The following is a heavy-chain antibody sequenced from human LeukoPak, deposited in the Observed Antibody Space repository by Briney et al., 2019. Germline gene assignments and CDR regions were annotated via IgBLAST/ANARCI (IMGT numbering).Heavy chain of an antibody. D-gene: IGHD4-23*01. Sequence: GGSLRLSCAASGFTFDDYTMHWVRQAPGKGLEWVSLISWDGGSTYHADSAKGRFTISRDNSKNSLYLQMNSLRTEDTALYYCAKVWAAGGSYYYGMDVWGQGTTVTVSS. CDR2: ISWDGGST. CDR1: GFTFDDYT. V-gene: IGHV3-43*01. CDR3: AKVWAAGGSYYYGMDV. J-gene: IGHJ6*02.